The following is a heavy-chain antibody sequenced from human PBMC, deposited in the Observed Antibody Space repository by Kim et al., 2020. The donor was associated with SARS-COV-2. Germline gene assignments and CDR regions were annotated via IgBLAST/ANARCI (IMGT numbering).Heavy chain of an antibody. D-gene: IGHD3-10*01. V-gene: IGHV4-34*01. CDR1: GGSFSGYY. J-gene: IGHJ6*02. Sequence: SETLSLTCAVYGGSFSGYYWSWIRQPPGKGLEWIGEINHSGSTNYNPSLKSRVTISVDTSKNQFSLKLSSVTAADTAVYYCATMVRGVRSSYYYYGMDVWGQGTTVTVSS. CDR3: ATMVRGVRSSYYYYGMDV. CDR2: INHSGST.